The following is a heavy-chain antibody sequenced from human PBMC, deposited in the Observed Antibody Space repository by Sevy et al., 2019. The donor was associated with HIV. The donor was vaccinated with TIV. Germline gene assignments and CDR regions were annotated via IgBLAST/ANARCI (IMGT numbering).Heavy chain of an antibody. Sequence: GGSLRLSCTASGFNFNTYGMHWVRQAPGKGLEWLAIISYDGNKYYADTVDGRFTISRDNSRNTLYLEMHSLKSEDTAVFHCARAGRLRLGELSSGPDYWGPGTLVTVSS. CDR2: ISYDGNK. V-gene: IGHV3-30*03. CDR3: ARAGRLRLGELSSGPDY. D-gene: IGHD3-16*02. J-gene: IGHJ4*02. CDR1: GFNFNTYG.